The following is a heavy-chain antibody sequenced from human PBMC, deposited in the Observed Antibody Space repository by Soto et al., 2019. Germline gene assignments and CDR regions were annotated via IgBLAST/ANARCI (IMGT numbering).Heavy chain of an antibody. CDR2: IIPILGTP. V-gene: IGHV1-69*06. CDR3: ARERSRYDRSGYYRPDY. J-gene: IGHJ4*02. CDR1: GDTFSTYS. Sequence: QVQLVQSGAEVKKPGSSVKVSCKVSGDTFSTYSIRWVRQAPGQGLEWLGGIIPILGTPSYAQRFQDRVTITADKSTSTAYMELSSLRSEDTAVYYCARERSRYDRSGYYRPDYWGQGTLVTVSS. D-gene: IGHD3-22*01.